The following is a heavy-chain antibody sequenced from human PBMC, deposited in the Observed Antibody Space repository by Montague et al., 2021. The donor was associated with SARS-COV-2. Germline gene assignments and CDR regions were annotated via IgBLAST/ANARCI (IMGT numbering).Heavy chain of an antibody. V-gene: IGHV4-34*01. CDR2: IHHGGST. D-gene: IGHD3-10*01. CDR1: GGSFSTYS. Sequence: SETLSLTCAVHGGSFSTYSWNWIRQPPGKGLEWIGDIHHGGSTNYNPSLKSRVTISADTSKNQFSLKLTSVAAADTAVYYCARLGDGVVPSPILGVGPYYSYYYMDVWGKGTTVTVPS. J-gene: IGHJ6*03. CDR3: ARLGDGVVPSPILGVGPYYSYYYMDV.